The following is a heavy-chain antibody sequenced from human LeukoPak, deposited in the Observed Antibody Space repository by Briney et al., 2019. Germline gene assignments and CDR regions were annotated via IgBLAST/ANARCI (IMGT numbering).Heavy chain of an antibody. D-gene: IGHD1-7*01. CDR3: ALYNWNSKRDLDY. CDR2: IKHDGSEK. CDR1: GFTFSSHW. Sequence: GGSLRLSCAASGFTFSSHWMSWVRQAPGKGLEWVANIKHDGSEKYYVGSVKGRFTISRDSAKNSLYLQMNSLRAEDTAVYYCALYNWNSKRDLDYWGQGTLVTVSS. V-gene: IGHV3-7*05. J-gene: IGHJ4*02.